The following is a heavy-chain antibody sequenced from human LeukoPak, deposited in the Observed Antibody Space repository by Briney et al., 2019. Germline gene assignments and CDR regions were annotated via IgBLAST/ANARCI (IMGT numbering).Heavy chain of an antibody. CDR2: IRNKVNSYTT. CDR1: GFTFSDHY. J-gene: IGHJ3*02. CDR3: AREYGGSYRDAFDI. Sequence: GGSLRLSCAASGFTFSDHYMDWVRQAPGEGLEWVGRIRNKVNSYTTDYAASVKGRFTISRDDSRNSVYLQMNSLKNEDTAVYYCAREYGGSYRDAFDIWGQGTMVTVSS. D-gene: IGHD1-26*01. V-gene: IGHV3-72*01.